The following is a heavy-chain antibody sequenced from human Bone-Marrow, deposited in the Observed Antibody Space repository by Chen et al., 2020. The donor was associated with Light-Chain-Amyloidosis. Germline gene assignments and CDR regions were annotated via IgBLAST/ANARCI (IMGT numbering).Heavy chain of an antibody. CDR1: GYTFSNYW. J-gene: IGHJ4*02. CDR2: IYPDDSDA. CDR3: ARRRDGYNFDY. Sequence: EVQLEQSGPEVKKPGESLKISCKGSGYTFSNYWIGWVRQMPGKGLEWMGVIYPDDSDARYSPSFEVQVTISADKSITTAYLQWRSLKASDTAMYYCARRRDGYNFDYWGQGTLVTVSS. D-gene: IGHD5-12*01. V-gene: IGHV5-51*01.